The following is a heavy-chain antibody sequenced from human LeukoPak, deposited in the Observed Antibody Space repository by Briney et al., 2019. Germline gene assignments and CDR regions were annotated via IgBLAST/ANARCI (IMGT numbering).Heavy chain of an antibody. Sequence: GGSLRLSCAASGFTFSSYWMHWVRQAPGKGLVWVSRINSDGSSTSYADSVKGRFTISRDNAKNTLYLQMNSLRAEDTAVYYCASDDSASYYYDSSGYFSFSYWGQGTLVTVSS. CDR2: INSDGSST. D-gene: IGHD3-22*01. CDR3: ASDDSASYYYDSSGYFSFSY. J-gene: IGHJ4*02. CDR1: GFTFSSYW. V-gene: IGHV3-74*01.